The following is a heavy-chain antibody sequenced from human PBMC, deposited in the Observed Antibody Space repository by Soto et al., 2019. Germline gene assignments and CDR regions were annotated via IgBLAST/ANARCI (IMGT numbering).Heavy chain of an antibody. CDR1: GGSISSSNW. CDR2: IYQSGST. Sequence: PSETLSLTCTVSGGSISSSNWWSWVRQPPGKGLEWTGEIYQSGSTNYHPSLKSRVTILVDKSKNQFSLKLSSVTAADTAVYYCARHSTSSGLYYYYGMDVWGQGTTVTVSS. J-gene: IGHJ6*02. V-gene: IGHV4-4*02. CDR3: ARHSTSSGLYYYYGMDV. D-gene: IGHD6-6*01.